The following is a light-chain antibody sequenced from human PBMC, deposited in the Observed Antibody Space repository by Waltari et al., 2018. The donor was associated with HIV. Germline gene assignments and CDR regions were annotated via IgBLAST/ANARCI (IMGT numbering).Light chain of an antibody. Sequence: QSALTQPASVSGSPGQSITISCTGTSSDVGAFNYVSWYQQHPGKAPKGMIYEVRNRPSGGSNRFAGSKSGNTASLIISGLQAEDEADYYCSSYTTSSTRVFGGGTKLTVL. CDR2: EVR. V-gene: IGLV2-14*01. J-gene: IGLJ3*02. CDR1: SSDVGAFNY. CDR3: SSYTTSSTRV.